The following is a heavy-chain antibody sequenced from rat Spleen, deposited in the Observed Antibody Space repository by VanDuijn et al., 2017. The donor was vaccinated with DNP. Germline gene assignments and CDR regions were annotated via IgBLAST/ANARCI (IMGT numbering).Heavy chain of an antibody. CDR1: GYSITSNY. J-gene: IGHJ2*01. CDR2: ISYSGST. V-gene: IGHV3-1*01. Sequence: EVQLQESGSGLVKPSQSLSLTCSVIGYSITSNYCGWIRKFPGNKLEYIGHISYSGSTNYNPSLKSRLSITRDTSKNHFLLHLNSVTTEDTATYYCARWTRYFDYWGQGIMVTVSS. D-gene: IGHD1-7*01. CDR3: ARWTRYFDY.